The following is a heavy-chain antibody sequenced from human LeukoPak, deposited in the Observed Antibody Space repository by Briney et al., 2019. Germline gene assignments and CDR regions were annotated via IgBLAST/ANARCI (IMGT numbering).Heavy chain of an antibody. Sequence: SETLSLTCTVSDGAIAGYSWSWIRQPPGKGLEWIGYIYYSGDTNYNPSLKSRVTISGDTSKNQFSLKLTSVTAADTALYYCARGFLVRGLIGWFDPWGQGTLVTVSS. CDR1: DGAIAGYS. D-gene: IGHD3-10*01. CDR2: IYYSGDT. V-gene: IGHV4-59*12. CDR3: ARGFLVRGLIGWFDP. J-gene: IGHJ5*02.